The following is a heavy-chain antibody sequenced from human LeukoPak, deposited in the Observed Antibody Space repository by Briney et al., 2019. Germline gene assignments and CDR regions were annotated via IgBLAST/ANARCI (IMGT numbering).Heavy chain of an antibody. J-gene: IGHJ5*02. V-gene: IGHV3-7*01. CDR3: VSDGGTDWYDH. D-gene: IGHD3-16*01. CDR1: GFSVSDYW. Sequence: GGSLRLSCAASGFSVSDYWMNWVRQAPGQGMELVANIKQDGSEKTYVDSVKSRLTISRVNAKNSLYLQMNRPGVADTATYYYVSDGGTDWYDHWGKGTLATVFS. CDR2: IKQDGSEK.